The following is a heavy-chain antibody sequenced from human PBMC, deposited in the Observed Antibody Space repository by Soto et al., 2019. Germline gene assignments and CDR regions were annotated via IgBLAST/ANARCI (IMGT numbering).Heavy chain of an antibody. CDR2: IIPILGIA. J-gene: IGHJ4*02. CDR1: GGTFSSYT. CDR3: ARGQYDILTGYHAPAHY. D-gene: IGHD3-9*01. V-gene: IGHV1-69*02. Sequence: SVKVSCKASGGTFSSYTISWVRQAPGQGLEWMGRIIPILGIANYAQKFQGRVTITADKSTSTAYMELSSLRSEDTAVYYCARGQYDILTGYHAPAHYWGQGTLVTVSS.